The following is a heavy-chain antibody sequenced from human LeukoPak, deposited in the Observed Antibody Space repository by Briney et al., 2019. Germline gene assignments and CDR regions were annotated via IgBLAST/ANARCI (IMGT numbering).Heavy chain of an antibody. CDR2: MNLDGSET. Sequence: GGSLRLSCAASGFPFSDHWMNWARQAPGKGLEWVANMNLDGSETYYVDSVKGRFTISRDNAKSTLYLQLDSLRVEDTAMYYCARSLSSPVTNYWGQGTLVTVSS. D-gene: IGHD2-2*01. J-gene: IGHJ4*02. V-gene: IGHV3-7*01. CDR3: ARSLSSPVTNY. CDR1: GFPFSDHW.